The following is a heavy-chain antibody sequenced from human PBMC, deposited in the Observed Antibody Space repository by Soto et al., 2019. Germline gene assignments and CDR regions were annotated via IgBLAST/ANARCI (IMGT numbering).Heavy chain of an antibody. CDR1: GFTFSHYA. V-gene: IGHV3-30*18. CDR3: EKDVSHNFDY. CDR2: MSYDGSNE. Sequence: QVQLVESGGGVVQPGRSLRLSCAASGFTFSHYAMHWVRQAPGKGLEWVALMSYDGSNEYYADSVKGRFTISRDNSKNTLYLQMNSLRAEDTAVYYCEKDVSHNFDYWGQGTLVTVSS. J-gene: IGHJ4*02.